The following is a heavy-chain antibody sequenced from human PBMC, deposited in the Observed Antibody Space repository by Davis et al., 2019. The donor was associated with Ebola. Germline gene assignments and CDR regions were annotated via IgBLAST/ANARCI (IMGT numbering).Heavy chain of an antibody. CDR1: GYTFTSYA. J-gene: IGHJ4*02. CDR2: INTNTGNP. V-gene: IGHV7-4-1*02. D-gene: IGHD6-19*01. Sequence: ASVNVPCKPSGYTFTSYAMNWVRQAPGQGLEWMGWINTNTGNPTYAQRFTGRFVFSLDTSVSTAYLQISSLKAEDTAVYYCAREVAVAGSLVSDHWGQGTLVTVSS. CDR3: AREVAVAGSLVSDH.